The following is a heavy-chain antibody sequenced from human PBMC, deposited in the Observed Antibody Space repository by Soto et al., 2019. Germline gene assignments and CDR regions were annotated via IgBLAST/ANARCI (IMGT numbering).Heavy chain of an antibody. J-gene: IGHJ5*02. V-gene: IGHV4-4*07. D-gene: IGHD1-1*01. Sequence: SETLSLTCTVSGASITSYYWSWIRQPAGKGLEWIGRVYNSGAVTYNPSLKSRVSMSADTSKNKLSLTLRSVTAADTAVYYCARDSSREPLLWFDPWGQGTLVTVSA. CDR3: ARDSSREPLLWFDP. CDR2: VYNSGAV. CDR1: GASITSYY.